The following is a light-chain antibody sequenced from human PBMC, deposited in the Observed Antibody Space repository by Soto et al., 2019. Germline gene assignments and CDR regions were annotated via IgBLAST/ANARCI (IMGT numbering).Light chain of an antibody. CDR3: QKYNSAPLT. CDR2: DAS. CDR1: QTVRNNY. Sequence: EFVLTQSPGTLSLSPGERATLSCRASQTVRNNYLAWYQQKPGQAPRLLISDASSRAAGIPDRFSGSGSGTDFTLTISSLQPEDVATYYCQKYNSAPLTFGGGTKVDIK. V-gene: IGKV3-20*01. J-gene: IGKJ4*01.